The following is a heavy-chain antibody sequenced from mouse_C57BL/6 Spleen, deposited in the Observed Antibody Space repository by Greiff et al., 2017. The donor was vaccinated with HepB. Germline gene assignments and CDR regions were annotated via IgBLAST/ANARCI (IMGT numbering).Heavy chain of an antibody. J-gene: IGHJ2*01. CDR3: ARYPHYYGSFDY. CDR1: GFTFTDYY. D-gene: IGHD1-1*01. CDR2: IRNKANGYTT. V-gene: IGHV7-3*01. Sequence: MLVESGGGLVQPGGSLSLSCAASGFTFTDYYMSWVRQPPGKALGWLGFIRNKANGYTTEYSASVKGRFTISRDNSQSILYLQMNDLRAEDSATYYCARYPHYYGSFDYWGQGTTLTVSS.